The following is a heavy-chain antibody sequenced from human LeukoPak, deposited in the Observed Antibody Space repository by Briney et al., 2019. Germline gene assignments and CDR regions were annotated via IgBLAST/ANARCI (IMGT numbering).Heavy chain of an antibody. CDR3: ARDRGSSWSARFSVQNWFDP. Sequence: ASVKVSCKASGGTFSSYAISWVRQAPGQGLEWMGGIIPIFGTANYAQKFQGRVTITADETTSTAYMELSSLRSEDTAVYYCARDRGSSWSARFSVQNWFDPWGQGTLVTVPS. CDR1: GGTFSSYA. J-gene: IGHJ5*02. CDR2: IIPIFGTA. V-gene: IGHV1-69*13. D-gene: IGHD6-13*01.